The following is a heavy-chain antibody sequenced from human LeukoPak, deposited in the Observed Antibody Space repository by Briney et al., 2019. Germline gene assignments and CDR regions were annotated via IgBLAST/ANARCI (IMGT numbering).Heavy chain of an antibody. Sequence: GGSLRLSCAASGFTFSSYGMSWARQAPGKGLEWVSTISGSGYNTYYADSVKGRFTISRDNSGNTLYLQMNSLRAEDTALYYCAKHSGSYFIYYIDSWGQGTLVTVSS. CDR1: GFTFSSYG. D-gene: IGHD1-26*01. CDR2: ISGSGYNT. V-gene: IGHV3-23*01. CDR3: AKHSGSYFIYYIDS. J-gene: IGHJ4*02.